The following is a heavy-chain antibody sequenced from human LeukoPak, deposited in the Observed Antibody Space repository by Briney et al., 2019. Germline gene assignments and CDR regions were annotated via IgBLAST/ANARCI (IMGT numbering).Heavy chain of an antibody. V-gene: IGHV3-33*06. Sequence: PGGSLRLSCAASGFTFSSYGMHWVRQAPGKGLEWVAVIWYDGSNKYYAYSVKGRFTISRDNSKNTLYLQMNSLRAEDTAVYYCAKDLGPNSSSWYYFDYWGQGTLVTVSS. J-gene: IGHJ4*02. CDR3: AKDLGPNSSSWYYFDY. D-gene: IGHD6-13*01. CDR2: IWYDGSNK. CDR1: GFTFSSYG.